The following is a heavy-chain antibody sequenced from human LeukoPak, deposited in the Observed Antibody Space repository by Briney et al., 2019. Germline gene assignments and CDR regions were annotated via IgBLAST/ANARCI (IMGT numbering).Heavy chain of an antibody. CDR3: ALGYNDIWER. CDR1: GGSFSGYY. CDR2: INHSGRT. D-gene: IGHD3-22*01. V-gene: IGHV4-34*01. J-gene: IGHJ4*02. Sequence: SETLSLTCAVYGGSFSGYYWSWIRQPPGKGLEWIGEINHSGRTNYNPSLKSRVTISVDRSDNQFSLKLTSVTAADTAVYYCALGYNDIWERWGRGTVVTVSS.